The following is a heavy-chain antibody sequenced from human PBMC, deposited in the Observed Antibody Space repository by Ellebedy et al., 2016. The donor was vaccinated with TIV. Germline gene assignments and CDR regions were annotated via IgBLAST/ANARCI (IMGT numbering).Heavy chain of an antibody. D-gene: IGHD3-10*01. Sequence: MPGGSLRLSCTVSGGSISSGGYYWVWIRQPPGKGLEWIGRIYYSGSTYYNSSLKSRVTISVDTSKNQFSLKLSSVTAADTAVYYCARGTGDYWGQGTLVTVSS. CDR2: IYYSGST. V-gene: IGHV4-39*01. J-gene: IGHJ4*02. CDR3: ARGTGDY. CDR1: GGSISSGGYY.